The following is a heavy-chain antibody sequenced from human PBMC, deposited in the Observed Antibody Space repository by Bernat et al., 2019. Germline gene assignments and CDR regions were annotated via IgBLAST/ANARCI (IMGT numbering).Heavy chain of an antibody. CDR3: RSPPDTTGTGAFDI. V-gene: IGHV3-30*01. CDR1: GFTFSSYA. CDR2: ISYDGSNK. J-gene: IGHJ3*02. D-gene: IGHD1-1*01. Sequence: QVQLVESGGGVVQPGRSLRLSCAASGFTFSSYAMHWVRQAPGKGLEWVAVISYDGSNKYYADSVKGRFTISRDNSKNTLYLQMNSLRAEDTAVYYCRSPPDTTGTGAFDIWGQGTMVTVSS.